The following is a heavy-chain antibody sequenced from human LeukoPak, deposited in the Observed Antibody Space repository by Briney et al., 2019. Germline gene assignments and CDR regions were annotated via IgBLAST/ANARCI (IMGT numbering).Heavy chain of an antibody. D-gene: IGHD7-27*01. Sequence: GGSLRLSFAASGFIFSTYSTNGVRQAPGKGRGWGSSISSSSRNTHYADPVKGRFTISRENAKNSLYLQMNRLTAADTAVYYCARTNWGPSMGFDYWGQGTLVTVSS. J-gene: IGHJ4*02. V-gene: IGHV3-21*01. CDR3: ARTNWGPSMGFDY. CDR2: ISSSSRNT. CDR1: GFIFSTYS.